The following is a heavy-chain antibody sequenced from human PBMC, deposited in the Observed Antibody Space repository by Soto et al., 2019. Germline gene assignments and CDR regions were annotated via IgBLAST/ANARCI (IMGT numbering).Heavy chain of an antibody. V-gene: IGHV1-69*13. CDR2: IIPIFGTA. J-gene: IGHJ5*02. D-gene: IGHD6-13*01. CDR1: GGRFSSYA. Sequence: SVKVSCKASGGRFSSYAISWGRQAPGQGLEWMGGIIPIFGTANYAQKFQGRVTITADESTSTAYMELRSLRSDDTAVYYCARDEAAHTFDPWGQGILVTVSS. CDR3: ARDEAAHTFDP.